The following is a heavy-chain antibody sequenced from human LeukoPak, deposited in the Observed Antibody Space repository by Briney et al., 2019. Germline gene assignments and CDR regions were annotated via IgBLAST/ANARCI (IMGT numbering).Heavy chain of an antibody. Sequence: GGSLRLSCAASGFTFSSYAMHWVRQAPGKGLEWVAVISYDGSNKYYADSVKGRFTISRDNSKNTLYLQMNSLRSEDTAVYYCARDQEGFDYWGQGTLVTVSS. CDR3: ARDQEGFDY. CDR1: GFTFSSYA. CDR2: ISYDGSNK. V-gene: IGHV3-30-3*01. J-gene: IGHJ4*02.